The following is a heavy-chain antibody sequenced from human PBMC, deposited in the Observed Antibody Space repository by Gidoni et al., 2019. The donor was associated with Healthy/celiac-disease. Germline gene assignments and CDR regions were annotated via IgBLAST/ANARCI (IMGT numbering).Heavy chain of an antibody. CDR2: SSGSGGRT. CDR1: YA. D-gene: IGHD3-10*01. V-gene: IGHV3-23*01. J-gene: IGHJ4*02. CDR3: AKTSRTRSGRPSHYFDY. Sequence: YAMSWVRQAPGKGLEWVSDSSGSGGRTYYAASVKGRCTISRDNAKNTLYLQMNSLSAEDTAGYYCAKTSRTRSGRPSHYFDYWGQGTLVTVSS.